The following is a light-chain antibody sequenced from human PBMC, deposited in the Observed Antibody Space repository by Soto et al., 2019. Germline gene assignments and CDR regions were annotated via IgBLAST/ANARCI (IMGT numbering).Light chain of an antibody. CDR1: RSDVGGSNY. V-gene: IGLV2-14*01. Sequence: QSALTQPASVSGSPGQSITISCTGSRSDVGGSNYVSWYQQHPGKAPKLMIYDVTNRPSGVSNRFSGSKSGSTASLTISGVQAEDEADYYCSSYTTGGTLIFGGGTKLTVL. J-gene: IGLJ2*01. CDR3: SSYTTGGTLI. CDR2: DVT.